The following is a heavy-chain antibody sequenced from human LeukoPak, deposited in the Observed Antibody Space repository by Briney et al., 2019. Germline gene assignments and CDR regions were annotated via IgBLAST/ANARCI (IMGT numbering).Heavy chain of an antibody. CDR2: IYSGGSK. CDR3: ARHLSIDI. D-gene: IGHD3-3*02. J-gene: IGHJ6*02. V-gene: IGHV3-53*04. Sequence: GGSLRLSCAASGLTVSSYYMSWVRQAPGKGLEWVSVIYSGGSKYYADSVKGRFTIFRHNTKKTLYYQKNSLRPEDTAVYYFARHLSIDIWGEKATGTLSS. CDR1: GLTVSSYY.